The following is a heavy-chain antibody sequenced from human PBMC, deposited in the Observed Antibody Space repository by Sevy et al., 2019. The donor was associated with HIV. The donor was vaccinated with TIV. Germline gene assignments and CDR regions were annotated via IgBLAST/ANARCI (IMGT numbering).Heavy chain of an antibody. CDR3: ARRRGFGELLGLGY. Sequence: ASVKVSCRTSGYTFNTYDINWVRQATGQGLEWMGWMNPSRGNTGSAQKFQGRLTMTRDTSTSTAYMELSSLESQDTAVYYCARRRGFGELLGLGYWGQGTLVTVSS. D-gene: IGHD3-10*01. V-gene: IGHV1-8*01. J-gene: IGHJ4*02. CDR2: MNPSRGNT. CDR1: GYTFNTYD.